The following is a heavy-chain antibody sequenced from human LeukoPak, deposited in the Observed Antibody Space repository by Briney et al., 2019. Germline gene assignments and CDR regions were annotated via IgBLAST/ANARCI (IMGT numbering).Heavy chain of an antibody. Sequence: ASVKVSCKASGYTFTSYAMHWVRQAPGQRLEWMGWINAGNGNTKYSQKFQGRVTITRDISASTAYMELSSLRSEDTAVYYCARDTLTTYSYDYYYYYGMDVWGQGTTVTVSS. CDR2: INAGNGNT. D-gene: IGHD4-11*01. CDR1: GYTFTSYA. CDR3: ARDTLTTYSYDYYYYYGMDV. J-gene: IGHJ6*02. V-gene: IGHV1-3*01.